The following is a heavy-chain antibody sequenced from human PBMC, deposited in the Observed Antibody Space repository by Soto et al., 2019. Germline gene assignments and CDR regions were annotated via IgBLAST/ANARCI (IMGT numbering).Heavy chain of an antibody. Sequence: EVQLLESGGGLVQPGGSLRLSCAASGFTFSSYAMSWVRQAPGKGLEWVSTISGSATSTYYADSVKGRFTISRDNSKNTRFLQMNSLRADDTAVYYCAKEGGYSYGTQIDYWGQGTLVTVSS. CDR3: AKEGGYSYGTQIDY. D-gene: IGHD5-18*01. J-gene: IGHJ4*02. CDR2: ISGSATST. CDR1: GFTFSSYA. V-gene: IGHV3-23*01.